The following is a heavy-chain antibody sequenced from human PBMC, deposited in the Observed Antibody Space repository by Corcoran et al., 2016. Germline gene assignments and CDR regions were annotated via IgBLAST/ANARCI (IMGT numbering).Heavy chain of an antibody. V-gene: IGHV4-4*07. CDR3: AREPHSSGWYYVYY. CDR2: IYTSGST. CDR1: GGSISSYY. D-gene: IGHD6-19*01. J-gene: IGHJ4*02. Sequence: QVQMQESGPGLVKPSETLSLTCTVAGGSISSYYWSWIRQPAGKGLEWIGRIYTSGSTNHNPSLKSRVTMSVDTSKNQFSLKLSSVTAADTAVSSCAREPHSSGWYYVYYWGQGPLVTVSS.